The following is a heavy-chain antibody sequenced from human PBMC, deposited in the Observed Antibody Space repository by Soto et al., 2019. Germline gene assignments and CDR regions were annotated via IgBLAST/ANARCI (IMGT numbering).Heavy chain of an antibody. CDR3: ARPDFGAYWYFDL. D-gene: IGHD4-17*01. Sequence: QDQLVQSGAEVKKPGSSVKVSCKASGGTFSSHTFSWVRQAPGQGLEWMGRIIPALGTATYAQKFQGRVTITADESATTVYMELNSLSSEDTAVYYCARPDFGAYWYFDLWGRGTLVTVSS. CDR2: IIPALGTA. V-gene: IGHV1-69*08. J-gene: IGHJ2*01. CDR1: GGTFSSHT.